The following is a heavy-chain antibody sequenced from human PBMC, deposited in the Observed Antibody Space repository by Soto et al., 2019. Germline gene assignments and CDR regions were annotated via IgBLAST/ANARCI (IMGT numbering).Heavy chain of an antibody. V-gene: IGHV1-3*01. CDR3: ASMDTDYYYCYGMDA. Sequence: ASVKISCKASGYTFTSYAMHWVRQAPGQRLEWMGWINAGNGNTKYSQKFQGRVTITRDTSASTAYMELSSLRSEDTAVYYCASMDTDYYYCYGMDAWGQGPRVTVS. CDR1: GYTFTSYA. J-gene: IGHJ6*01. CDR2: INAGNGNT. D-gene: IGHD5-18*01.